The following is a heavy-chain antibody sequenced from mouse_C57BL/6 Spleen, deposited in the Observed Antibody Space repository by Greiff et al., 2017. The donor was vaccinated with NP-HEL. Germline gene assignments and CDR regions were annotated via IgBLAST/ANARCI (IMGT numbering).Heavy chain of an antibody. J-gene: IGHJ4*01. Sequence: EVMLVESGGGLVQPGGSLSLSCAASGFTFTDYYMSWVRQPPGKALEWLGFIRNKANGYTTEYSASVKGRFTISRDNSQSILYLQLPSLRAEYRATYYCARYINYDYDEWIYYAMDYWGQGTSVTVSS. CDR1: GFTFTDYY. CDR3: ARYINYDYDEWIYYAMDY. CDR2: IRNKANGYTT. V-gene: IGHV7-3*01. D-gene: IGHD2-4*01.